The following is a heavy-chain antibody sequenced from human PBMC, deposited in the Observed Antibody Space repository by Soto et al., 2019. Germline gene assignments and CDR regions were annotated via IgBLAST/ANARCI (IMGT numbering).Heavy chain of an antibody. CDR3: AREAQDYYFDH. CDR2: VAYSGTT. Sequence: QVQLQESGPGLVKPSETLTLTCTVSPGSISSSYWSWIRQPPGRGLEWIGHVAYSGTTKYNPSLKSRGSISVSTSKRQISLRLTSLTAADTAVYHCAREAQDYYFDHWGQGILVTVSS. D-gene: IGHD1-26*01. V-gene: IGHV4-59*01. CDR1: PGSISSSY. J-gene: IGHJ5*02.